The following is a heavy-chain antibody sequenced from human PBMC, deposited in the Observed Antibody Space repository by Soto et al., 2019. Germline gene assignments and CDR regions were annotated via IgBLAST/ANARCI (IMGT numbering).Heavy chain of an antibody. CDR3: ARDLRSSRYNRIWFDP. D-gene: IGHD6-13*01. CDR2: IYYSGST. V-gene: IGHV4-59*01. J-gene: IGHJ5*02. Sequence: PSETLSLTCTVSGGSISSYYWSWIRQPPGKGLEWIGYIYYSGSTNYNPSLKSRVTISVDTSKNQFSLKLSSVTAADTAVYYCARDLRSSRYNRIWFDPWGQGTLVTVSS. CDR1: GGSISSYY.